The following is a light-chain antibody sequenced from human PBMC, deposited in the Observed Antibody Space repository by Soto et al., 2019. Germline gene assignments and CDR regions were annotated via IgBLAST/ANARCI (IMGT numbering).Light chain of an antibody. CDR1: QSVNSSY. CDR2: GAS. V-gene: IGKV3-20*01. CDR3: QQYDSSPYT. J-gene: IGKJ2*01. Sequence: IVLTQSPVTLSASPGGRTTLSCMASQSVNSSYLGWYQQKPGQTPRLLIHGASSWAAGIPARFSGSGSGADFTLTISTLEPEDFEVYYWQQYDSSPYTFGQGTELEIK.